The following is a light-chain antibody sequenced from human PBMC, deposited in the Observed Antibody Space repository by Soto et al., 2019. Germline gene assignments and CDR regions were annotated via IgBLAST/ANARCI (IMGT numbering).Light chain of an antibody. CDR3: QQYNNWYT. CDR2: GAS. J-gene: IGKJ2*01. Sequence: EIVLTQSPATLSVSPGERATLSCRASQSVTSNLAWYQHKPGQAPRLLMYGASTRATGIPARFSGSGSGTDFTLTISSLQSEDFAVYYCQQYNNWYTFGQGTKLEIK. V-gene: IGKV3-15*01. CDR1: QSVTSN.